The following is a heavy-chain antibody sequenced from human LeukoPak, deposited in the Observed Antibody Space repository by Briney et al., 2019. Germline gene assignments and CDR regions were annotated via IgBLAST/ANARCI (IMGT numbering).Heavy chain of an antibody. CDR1: GYTFSNYC. CDR3: AKDPRNILTGDYDDFDI. Sequence: ASVKVSCKASGYTFSNYCMHWVRQAPGQGLEWMGILNPTYDIPIYAQTFEGRVTMTRDMSTSTVYMELTTLTSDDTAVYFCAKDPRNILTGDYDDFDIWGQGTMVIVSS. CDR2: LNPTYDIP. J-gene: IGHJ3*02. D-gene: IGHD3-9*01. V-gene: IGHV1-46*01.